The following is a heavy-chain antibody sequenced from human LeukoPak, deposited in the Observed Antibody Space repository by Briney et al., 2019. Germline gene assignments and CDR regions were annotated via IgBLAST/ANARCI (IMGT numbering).Heavy chain of an antibody. CDR3: ARATYSGYDLDY. CDR1: GYTFTSYA. Sequence: ASVTVSCKASGYTFTSYAMHWVRQAPGQRLEWMGWINAGNGNTKYSQKFQGRVTITRDTSASTAYMELSSLRSEDTAVYYCARATYSGYDLDYWGQGTLVTVSS. V-gene: IGHV1-3*01. CDR2: INAGNGNT. D-gene: IGHD5-12*01. J-gene: IGHJ4*02.